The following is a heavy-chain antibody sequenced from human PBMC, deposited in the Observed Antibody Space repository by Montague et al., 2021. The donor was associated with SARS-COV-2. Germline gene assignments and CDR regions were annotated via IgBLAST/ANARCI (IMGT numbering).Heavy chain of an antibody. Sequence: SLRLSCAASGFTFSSYAMHWVRQAPGKGLEWVAAISYDGSNKYYADSVKGRFTISRDNSKNTLYLQMNSLRAEDTAVYYCARDSVTDGPYGMDGWGQGTTVTVSS. D-gene: IGHD2-21*02. CDR3: ARDSVTDGPYGMDG. J-gene: IGHJ6*02. CDR2: ISYDGSNK. CDR1: GFTFSSYA. V-gene: IGHV3-30*04.